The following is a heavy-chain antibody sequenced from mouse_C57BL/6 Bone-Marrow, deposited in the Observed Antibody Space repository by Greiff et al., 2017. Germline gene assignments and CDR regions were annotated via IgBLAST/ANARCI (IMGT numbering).Heavy chain of an antibody. J-gene: IGHJ2*01. D-gene: IGHD2-3*01. CDR1: GFTFSSYG. CDR3: ARDDDGDY. Sequence: EVHLVESGGDLVKPGGSLKLSCAASGFTFSSYGMSWVRQTPDKRLEWVATISSGGSYTYYPDSVKGRFTISRDNAKITLYLQMSSLKSEDTAMYYCARDDDGDYWGQGTTLTVSS. V-gene: IGHV5-6*01. CDR2: ISSGGSYT.